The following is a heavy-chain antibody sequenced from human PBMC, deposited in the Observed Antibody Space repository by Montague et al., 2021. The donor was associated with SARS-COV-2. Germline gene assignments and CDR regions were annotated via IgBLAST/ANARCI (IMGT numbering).Heavy chain of an antibody. CDR2: IIREGTET. CDR1: GFSYTIHY. Sequence: RLSWSASGFSYTIHYMSWVRQAPGKGLQWIAKIIREGTETYYADSVRGRFIVSRDNAKKSMTLEMHSLTVDDTAVYYCVREVWWSFGIWGQGAPVTVSS. D-gene: IGHD2-8*02. CDR3: VREVWWSFGI. V-gene: IGHV3-7*03. J-gene: IGHJ1*01.